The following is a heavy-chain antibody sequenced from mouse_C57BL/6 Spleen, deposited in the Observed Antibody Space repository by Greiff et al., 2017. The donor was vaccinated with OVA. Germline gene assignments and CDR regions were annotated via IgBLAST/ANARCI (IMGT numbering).Heavy chain of an antibody. CDR1: GFTFSDYG. CDR3: ATPAWFAY. J-gene: IGHJ3*01. V-gene: IGHV5-17*01. Sequence: VQLKESGGGLVKPGGSLKLSCAASGFTFSDYGMHWVRQAPEKVLEWVAYISSGSSTIYYADTVKGRFTISRDNAKNTLFLQMTSLRSEDTAMYYCATPAWFAYWGQGTLVTVSA. CDR2: ISSGSSTI.